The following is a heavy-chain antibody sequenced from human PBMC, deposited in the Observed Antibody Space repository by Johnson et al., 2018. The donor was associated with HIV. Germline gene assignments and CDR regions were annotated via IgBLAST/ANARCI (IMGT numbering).Heavy chain of an antibody. J-gene: IGHJ3*02. Sequence: VQLVESGGGVVRPGGSLRLSCAASGFTFDDYGMSWVRQAPGKGLEWVSGINWNGGSTGYADSVKGRFTISRDNAKNSLYLQMNSLRAGDTAVYYCASPHLLGAGDGNDSCDIWGQGTMVTVSS. V-gene: IGHV3-20*04. CDR1: GFTFDDYG. D-gene: IGHD2-21*01. CDR2: INWNGGST. CDR3: ASPHLLGAGDGNDSCDI.